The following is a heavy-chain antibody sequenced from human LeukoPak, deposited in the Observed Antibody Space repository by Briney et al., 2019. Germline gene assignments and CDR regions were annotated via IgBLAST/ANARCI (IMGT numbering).Heavy chain of an antibody. D-gene: IGHD3-16*02. CDR3: ARHPTLYAWGSYRHDY. CDR2: IYTSGST. J-gene: IGHJ4*02. Sequence: SETLSLTCTVSGGSISSGSYYWSWIRQPAGKGLEWIGHIYTSGSTNYNPSLKSRVTISVDTSKNQFSLKLSSVTAADTAVYYCARHPTLYAWGSYRHDYWGQGTLVTVSS. V-gene: IGHV4-61*09. CDR1: GGSISSGSYY.